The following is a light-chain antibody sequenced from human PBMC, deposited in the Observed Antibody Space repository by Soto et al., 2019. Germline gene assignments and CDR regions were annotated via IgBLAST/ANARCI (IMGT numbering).Light chain of an antibody. CDR2: EVT. V-gene: IGLV2-14*01. Sequence: QSALTQPASVSGSPGQSITISCTGTSSDVGGYDFVSWYRQYPGQAPKILIYEVTHRPSGVPDRFSGSKSGNTASLTISGLQAADEADYYCSSYTLTSSPVFGPGTKLTVL. J-gene: IGLJ1*01. CDR3: SSYTLTSSPV. CDR1: SSDVGGYDF.